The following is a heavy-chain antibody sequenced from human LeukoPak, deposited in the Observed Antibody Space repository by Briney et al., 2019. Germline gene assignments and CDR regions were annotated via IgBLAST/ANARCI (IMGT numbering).Heavy chain of an antibody. D-gene: IGHD3-10*01. CDR1: GFTFSSYA. CDR2: ISGSGGST. V-gene: IGHV3-23*01. CDR3: AKVPLLWFGELSGIPWFDP. Sequence: GGSLRLSCAASGFTFSSYAMSWARQAPGKGLGWVSSISGSGGSTYYADSVKGRFTISRDNSKNTLYLQMNSLRAEDTAVYYCAKVPLLWFGELSGIPWFDPWGQGTLVTVSS. J-gene: IGHJ5*02.